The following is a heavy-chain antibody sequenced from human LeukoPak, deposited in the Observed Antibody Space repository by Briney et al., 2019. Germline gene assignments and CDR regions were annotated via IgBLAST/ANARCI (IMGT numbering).Heavy chain of an antibody. J-gene: IGHJ4*02. CDR3: ATGLRQWLVPGQIDY. V-gene: IGHV1-24*01. Sequence: ASVKVSCKVSGYILTELSMHWVRQAPGKGLEWMGGFDPEDGETIYAQKFQGRATMTEDTSTDTAYMELSSLRSEDTAVYYCATGLRQWLVPGQIDYWGQGTLVTVSS. CDR2: FDPEDGET. D-gene: IGHD6-19*01. CDR1: GYILTELS.